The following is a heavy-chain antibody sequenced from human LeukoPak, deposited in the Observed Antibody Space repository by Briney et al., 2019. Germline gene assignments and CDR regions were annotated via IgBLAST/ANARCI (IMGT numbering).Heavy chain of an antibody. CDR3: ARAPNYYGSGSPAWD. CDR2: ISYDGSNK. J-gene: IGHJ4*02. V-gene: IGHV3-30-3*01. D-gene: IGHD3-10*01. CDR1: GFTFSSYA. Sequence: GGSLRLSCAASGFTFSSYAMHWVRQAPGKGLEWVAVISYDGSNKYYADSVKGRFTISRDNSKNTLYLQMNSLRAEDTAVYYCARAPNYYGSGSPAWDWGQGTLVTVSS.